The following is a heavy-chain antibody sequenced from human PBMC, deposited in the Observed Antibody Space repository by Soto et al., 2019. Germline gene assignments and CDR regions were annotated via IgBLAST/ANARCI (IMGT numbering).Heavy chain of an antibody. D-gene: IGHD3-22*01. J-gene: IGHJ5*02. CDR1: GGSISSDDFY. CDR2: IYYSGNT. Sequence: PSETLSLTCTVSGGSISSDDFYWSWIRQHPGKGLEWIGYIYYSGNTYYNPSLKSRVTILVDTSKNQFSLKLSSVTAADTAVYYCAREQDYYDSSGYGWSDPWGQGTLVTVAS. V-gene: IGHV4-31*03. CDR3: AREQDYYDSSGYGWSDP.